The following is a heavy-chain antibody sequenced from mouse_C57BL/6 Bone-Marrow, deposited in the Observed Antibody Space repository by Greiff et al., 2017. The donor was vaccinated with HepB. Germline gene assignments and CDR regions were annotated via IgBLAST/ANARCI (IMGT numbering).Heavy chain of an antibody. V-gene: IGHV5-6*01. Sequence: EVKVVESGGDLVKPGGSLKLSCAASGFTFSSYGMSWVRQTPDKRLEWVATISSGGSYTYYPDSVKGRFTISRDNAKNTLYLQMSSLKSEDTAMYYCARQGAYYSNYDYAMDYWGQGTSGTVSS. J-gene: IGHJ4*01. CDR3: ARQGAYYSNYDYAMDY. CDR2: ISSGGSYT. CDR1: GFTFSSYG. D-gene: IGHD2-5*01.